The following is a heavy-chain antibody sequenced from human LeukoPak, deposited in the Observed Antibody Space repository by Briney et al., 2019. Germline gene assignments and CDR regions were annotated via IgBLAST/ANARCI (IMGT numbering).Heavy chain of an antibody. D-gene: IGHD2-15*01. CDR3: AKAPVTTCSGAYCYPFDY. V-gene: IGHV3-23*01. CDR1: GFTLSSYA. J-gene: IGHJ4*02. CDR2: ISVSGNT. Sequence: GGSLRLSCAASGFTLSSYAMSWVRQGPGKGLEWVSAISVSGNTYHADSVKGRFTISRDSSKNTLYLQLNSLRAGDAAVYYCAKAPVTTCSGAYCYPFDYWSQGTLVTVSS.